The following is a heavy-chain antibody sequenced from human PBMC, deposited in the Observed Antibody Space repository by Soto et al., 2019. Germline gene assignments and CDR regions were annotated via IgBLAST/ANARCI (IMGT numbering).Heavy chain of an antibody. CDR2: ISYDGSNK. J-gene: IGHJ4*02. V-gene: IGHV3-30*18. D-gene: IGHD3-10*01. Sequence: PGGSLRLSCVVSGFTFSSYGIHWVRQSPGKGLEWVAVISYDGSNKYYADSVKGRFTISRDNSKNTLYLQMNSLRVEDTAVYYCAKEDVGSGSAFDYWGQGTLVTVSS. CDR3: AKEDVGSGSAFDY. CDR1: GFTFSSYG.